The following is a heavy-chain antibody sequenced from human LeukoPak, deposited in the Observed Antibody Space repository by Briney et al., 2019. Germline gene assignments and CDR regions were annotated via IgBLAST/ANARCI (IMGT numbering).Heavy chain of an antibody. CDR3: SRARGDDSSGSDAFDI. J-gene: IGHJ3*02. CDR2: IAYDGSNK. Sequence: PGGSQRLSCAASGFTFSNYAIHWVRQAPGKGLEWVAVIAYDGSNKYYADSVKGRFTISRDNSKNTLYLQMNSLRAEDTAVYFCSRARGDDSSGSDAFDIWGQGTMVTVSS. D-gene: IGHD3-22*01. V-gene: IGHV3-30-3*01. CDR1: GFTFSNYA.